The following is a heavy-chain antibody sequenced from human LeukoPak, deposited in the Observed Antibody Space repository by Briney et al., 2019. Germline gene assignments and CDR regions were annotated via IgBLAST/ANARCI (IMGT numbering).Heavy chain of an antibody. CDR1: GGSITSSSYY. CDR3: ARRNYYDSSAYYGL. V-gene: IGHV4-39*01. CDR2: IYCSGST. D-gene: IGHD3-22*01. Sequence: SETLSLTCTVSGGSITSSSYYWGWIRQPPGKGLEWIGNIYCSGSTYYNPSLKSRVTMSVDTSKNQFSLKLSSVTAADTAVYYCARRNYYDSSAYYGLWGQGTLVTVSS. J-gene: IGHJ4*02.